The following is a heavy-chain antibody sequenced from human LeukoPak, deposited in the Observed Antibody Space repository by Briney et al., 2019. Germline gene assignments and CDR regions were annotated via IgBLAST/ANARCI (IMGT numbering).Heavy chain of an antibody. J-gene: IGHJ6*02. CDR2: ISYDGSNK. Sequence: PGGSLRLSCAASGFTFSSYSMNWVRQAPGKGLEWVAVISYDGSNKYYADSVKGRFTISRDNSKNTLYLQMNSLRDEDTAVYYCARDKQTYYYDSGSYTQKNGMDVWGQGTTVTVSS. CDR1: GFTFSSYS. CDR3: ARDKQTYYYDSGSYTQKNGMDV. V-gene: IGHV3-30*03. D-gene: IGHD3-10*01.